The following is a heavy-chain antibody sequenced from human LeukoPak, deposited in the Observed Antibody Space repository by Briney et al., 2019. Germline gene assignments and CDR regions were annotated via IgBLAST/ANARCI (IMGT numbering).Heavy chain of an antibody. D-gene: IGHD6-13*01. V-gene: IGHV4-61*02. CDR3: ARGSRGMDV. CDR1: GSSISSGSYY. Sequence: SQTLSLTCTVSGSSISSGSYYWSWIRQPAGKGLEWIGRIYTSGSTNYNPSLKSRVTISVDTSKNQFSLKLSSVTAADTAVYYCARGSRGMDVWGQGTTVTVSS. CDR2: IYTSGST. J-gene: IGHJ6*02.